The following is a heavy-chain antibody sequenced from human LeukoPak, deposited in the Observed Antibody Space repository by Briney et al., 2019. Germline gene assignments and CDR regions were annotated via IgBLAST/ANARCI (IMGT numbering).Heavy chain of an antibody. Sequence: SETLSLTCAVYGGSFSGYYWSWIRQPPGKGLEWIGEINHSGSTTYNPSLKSRVTTSVDTSKNQFSLKLTSVTAADTAVYYCAREDLGAETTMDYWGQGTLVTVSS. CDR2: INHSGST. CDR3: AREDLGAETTMDY. CDR1: GGSFSGYY. V-gene: IGHV4-34*01. J-gene: IGHJ4*02. D-gene: IGHD1-1*01.